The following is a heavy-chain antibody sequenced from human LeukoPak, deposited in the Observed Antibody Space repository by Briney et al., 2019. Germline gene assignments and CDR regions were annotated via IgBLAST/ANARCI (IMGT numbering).Heavy chain of an antibody. Sequence: GSLRLSCAASGFTFSSYAMSWVRQAPGKGLEWVSAISGSGGSTYYADSVKGRFTISRDNSKNTLYLQMNSLRAEDTAVYYCAKAGTYYDSSGYRHDAFDIWGQGTMVTVSS. D-gene: IGHD3-22*01. CDR3: AKAGTYYDSSGYRHDAFDI. CDR1: GFTFSSYA. J-gene: IGHJ3*02. V-gene: IGHV3-23*01. CDR2: ISGSGGST.